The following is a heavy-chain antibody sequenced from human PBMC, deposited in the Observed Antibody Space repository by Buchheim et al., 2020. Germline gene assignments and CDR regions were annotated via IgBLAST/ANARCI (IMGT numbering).Heavy chain of an antibody. CDR2: MNPNTGGT. CDR1: GYTFTHYY. V-gene: IGHV1-2*02. J-gene: IGHJ4*02. CDR3: TRDGNLPGNY. D-gene: IGHD6-13*01. Sequence: QVQLVQSGTAVKKPGASVKVSCKASGYTFTHYYMHWVRQAPGQGLEWMGWMNPNTGGTRYAQKFQGRVNMTGDTSISTGYMELSSLRSDDTAVYYCTRDGNLPGNYWGQGTL.